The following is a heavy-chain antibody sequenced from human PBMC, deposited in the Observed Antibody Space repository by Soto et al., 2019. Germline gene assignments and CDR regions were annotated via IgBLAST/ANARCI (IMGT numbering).Heavy chain of an antibody. CDR1: GFPFSSYG. CDR3: AKDGASTITLDY. J-gene: IGHJ4*02. Sequence: GGSLRLACSASGFPFSSYGKHWVRQAPGKGLEWVAVISYDGSNKYYADAVKGRFTISRDNSKNTLYLQMNSLRAEDTAVYYCAKDGASTITLDYWRQGNLVIVSS. CDR2: ISYDGSNK. D-gene: IGHD5-12*01. V-gene: IGHV3-30*18.